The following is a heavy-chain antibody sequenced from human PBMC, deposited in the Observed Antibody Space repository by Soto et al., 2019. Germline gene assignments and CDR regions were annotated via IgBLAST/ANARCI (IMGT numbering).Heavy chain of an antibody. V-gene: IGHV3-21*01. J-gene: IGHJ6*02. CDR3: ARGHADYYYGMDV. Sequence: GSLRLSCAASGFTFSSYSMNWVRQAPGKGLEWVSSISSSSSYIYYADSVKGRFTISRDNAKNSLYLQMNSLRAEDTAVYYCARGHADYYYGMDVWGQGTTVTVSS. CDR1: GFTFSSYS. CDR2: ISSSSSYI.